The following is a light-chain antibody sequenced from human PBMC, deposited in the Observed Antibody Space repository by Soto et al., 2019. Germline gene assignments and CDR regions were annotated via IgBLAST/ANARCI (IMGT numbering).Light chain of an antibody. Sequence: EIVLTQSAGTLSLSPGERATLSCRASQSVSNNYLAWYQQKPGQAPRLLIYGASNRATGIPDRFSGSGSGTDFTLTISSLQPDDFATYYCQQYNSYSWTFGQGTKVDI. V-gene: IGKV3-20*01. J-gene: IGKJ1*01. CDR2: GAS. CDR1: QSVSNNY. CDR3: QQYNSYSWT.